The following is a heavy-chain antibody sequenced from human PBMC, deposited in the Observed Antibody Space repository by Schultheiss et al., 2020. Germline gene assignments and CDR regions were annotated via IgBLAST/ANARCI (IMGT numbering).Heavy chain of an antibody. V-gene: IGHV2-5*08. CDR2: IYWDDDK. Sequence: QTLSLTCAVYGGSFSGYYWSWIRQPPGKALEWLALIYWDDDKRYSPSLKSRLTITKDTSKNQVVLTMTNMDPVDTATYYCAHSYSGSYFPFDYWGQGTLVTVAS. J-gene: IGHJ4*02. CDR3: AHSYSGSYFPFDY. CDR1: GGSFSGYYWS. D-gene: IGHD1-26*01.